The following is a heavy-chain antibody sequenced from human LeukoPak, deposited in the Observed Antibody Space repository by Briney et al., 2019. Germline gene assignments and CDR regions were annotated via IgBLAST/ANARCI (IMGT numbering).Heavy chain of an antibody. CDR3: AKDIYRGLDMATRPDY. V-gene: IGHV3-43*02. Sequence: GGSLRLSCAASGFTFDDYAMHWVRQAPGKGLEWVSLISGDAGSTYYAGSVKGRFTISRDDSKNSLCPQMNSLRTEDTAFYYCAKDIYRGLDMATRPDYWGQGTLVTVSS. J-gene: IGHJ4*02. CDR1: GFTFDDYA. CDR2: ISGDAGST. D-gene: IGHD5-24*01.